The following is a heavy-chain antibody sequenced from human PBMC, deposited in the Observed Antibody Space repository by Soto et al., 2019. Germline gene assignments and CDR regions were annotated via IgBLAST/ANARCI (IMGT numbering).Heavy chain of an antibody. CDR2: VYYSGST. CDR3: ARQTDSYYTFDAFDI. Sequence: SETLSLTCTVSGGSINSGDYYWSWIRQPPGKGLEWIGNVYYSGSTNYNPSLESRVTISVDTSKNQFSLKLSSVTAADTAVYYCARQTDSYYTFDAFDIWGQGTMVTRLL. J-gene: IGHJ3*02. CDR1: GGSINSGDYY. V-gene: IGHV4-39*01. D-gene: IGHD3-22*01.